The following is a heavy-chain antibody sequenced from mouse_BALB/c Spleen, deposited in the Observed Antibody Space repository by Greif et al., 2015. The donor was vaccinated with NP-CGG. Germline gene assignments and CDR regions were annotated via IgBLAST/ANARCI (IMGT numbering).Heavy chain of an antibody. CDR2: ISSGGSYT. V-gene: IGHV5-9*02. J-gene: IGHJ2*01. CDR1: GFAFSSYD. Sequence: EVQVVESGGGLVKPGGSLKLSCAASGFAFSSYDMSWVRQTPEKRLEWVATISSGGSYTYYPDSVKGRFTISRDSARNTLYLQMSSLRSEDTALYYCARHHRYERNYFDYWGQGTTLTVSS. D-gene: IGHD2-14*01. CDR3: ARHHRYERNYFDY.